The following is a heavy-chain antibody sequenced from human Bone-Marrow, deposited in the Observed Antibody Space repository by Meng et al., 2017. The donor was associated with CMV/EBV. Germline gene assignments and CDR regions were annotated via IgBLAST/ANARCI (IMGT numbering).Heavy chain of an antibody. CDR3: TRVWDGYKLIEYYFDY. V-gene: IGHV3-49*04. D-gene: IGHD5-24*01. Sequence: GESLKIYCTASGFTFGDYAMSWVRQAPGKGLEWVGFIRSKAYGGTTEYAASVKGRFTISRDDSKSIAYLQMNSLKTEDTAVYYCTRVWDGYKLIEYYFDYWGQGTLVTVSS. CDR2: IRSKAYGGTT. CDR1: GFTFGDYA. J-gene: IGHJ4*02.